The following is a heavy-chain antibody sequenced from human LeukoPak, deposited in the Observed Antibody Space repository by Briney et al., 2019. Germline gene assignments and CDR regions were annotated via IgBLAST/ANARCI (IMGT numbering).Heavy chain of an antibody. D-gene: IGHD3-22*01. CDR2: IYYSGNT. J-gene: IGHJ4*02. CDR3: ARHGYLSTN. Sequence: SETLSLTCTVSGDSISSSNSYWGWIRQPPGKGLEWIGSIYYSGNTYYNASLKSRVTISVDTSKNQFSLKLTSVTAADTAVYYCARHGYLSTNWGQGTLVTVSS. CDR1: GDSISSSNSY. V-gene: IGHV4-39*01.